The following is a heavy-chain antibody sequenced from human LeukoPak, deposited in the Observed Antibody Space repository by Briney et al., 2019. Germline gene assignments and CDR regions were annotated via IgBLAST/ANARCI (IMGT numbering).Heavy chain of an antibody. CDR2: MNPNSGNT. CDR3: ARAYDRGGYYYAISSD. V-gene: IGHV1-8*01. Sequence: ASVKVSCKASGYTFTSYDINWVRQATGQGLEWMGWMNPNSGNTGYAQKFQGRVTMTRNTSISTAYMELSSLRSEDTAVYYCARAYDRGGYYYAISSDWGQGTLVAVSS. D-gene: IGHD3-22*01. CDR1: GYTFTSYD. J-gene: IGHJ4*02.